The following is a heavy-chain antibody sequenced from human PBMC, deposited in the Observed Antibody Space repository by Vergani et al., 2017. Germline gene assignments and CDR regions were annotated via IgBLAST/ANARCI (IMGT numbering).Heavy chain of an antibody. V-gene: IGHV4-61*02. D-gene: IGHD3-10*01. CDR1: GGSINTGAYY. CDR2: VYTSGMT. Sequence: QVQLEESGPGLVRPSQTLSLTCTVSGGSINTGAYYWSWIRQPAGKGLEWIGRVYTSGMTNYNPSLKSRVTILVDRSKSQLSLKLTSVTAGDTAVYFCARDLSYYYGSGSDDYNPYYYEGMDVWGPGTTVTVSS. J-gene: IGHJ6*02. CDR3: ARDLSYYYGSGSDDYNPYYYEGMDV.